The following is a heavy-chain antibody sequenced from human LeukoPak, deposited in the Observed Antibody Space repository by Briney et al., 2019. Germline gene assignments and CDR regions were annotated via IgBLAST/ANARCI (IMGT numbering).Heavy chain of an antibody. CDR2: ISAYNDNT. V-gene: IGHV1-18*01. CDR3: ARDGRVGRTYEVKGSYMDV. CDR1: GYTFTSYG. Sequence: ASVTVSCKASGYTFTSYGISWVRQAPGQGFEWMGWISAYNDNTNYAQKLQGRVTVTTDTSTSTAYMELRSLRTDDTAVYYCARDGRVGRTYEVKGSYMDVWGKGTTVTVSS. D-gene: IGHD5-12*01. J-gene: IGHJ6*03.